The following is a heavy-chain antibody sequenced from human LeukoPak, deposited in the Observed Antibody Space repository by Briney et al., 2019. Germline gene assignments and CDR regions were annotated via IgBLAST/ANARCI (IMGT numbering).Heavy chain of an antibody. CDR1: GFTFSSYE. Sequence: QPGGSLRLSCAASGFTFSSYEMNWVRQAPGKGLEWVSYISSSGSTIYYADSVKGRFTISRDNAKNSLYLQTNSLRAEDTAVYYCARDRAMAYYYYYMDVWGKGTTVTVSS. CDR2: ISSSGSTI. CDR3: ARDRAMAYYYYYMDV. V-gene: IGHV3-48*03. D-gene: IGHD5-18*01. J-gene: IGHJ6*03.